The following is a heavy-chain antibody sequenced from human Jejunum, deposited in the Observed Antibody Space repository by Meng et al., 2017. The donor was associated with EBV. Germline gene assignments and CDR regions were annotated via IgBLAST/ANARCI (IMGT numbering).Heavy chain of an antibody. Sequence: QVQVVQSGGGVKTPGASVKVSCKASASTFAGYYMYWVRQAPGQGLEWMGRINPNSGGANYAQKFQGRVTMTRDTSISTAYMELSRLRSDDTAVYYCAREGLVGDLRYFDLWGRGTLVTVSS. CDR2: INPNSGGA. V-gene: IGHV1-2*06. CDR3: AREGLVGDLRYFDL. J-gene: IGHJ2*01. CDR1: ASTFAGYY. D-gene: IGHD3-16*01.